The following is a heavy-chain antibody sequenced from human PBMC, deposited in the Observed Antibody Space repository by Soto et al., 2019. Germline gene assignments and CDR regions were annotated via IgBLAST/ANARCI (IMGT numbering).Heavy chain of an antibody. CDR1: SGPSKSHN. Sequence: PSETLSLTCTVSSGPSKSHNWGWIRQPPGRGLEWIGYVYDTWSTSYNPSLKSRVTVSADTSTNRISLTLRFVTAADTAVYYCVRQGIGFLHGLVDVWGQGTTVTVYS. D-gene: IGHD3-10*01. V-gene: IGHV4-59*08. J-gene: IGHJ6*01. CDR2: VYDTWST. CDR3: VRQGIGFLHGLVDV.